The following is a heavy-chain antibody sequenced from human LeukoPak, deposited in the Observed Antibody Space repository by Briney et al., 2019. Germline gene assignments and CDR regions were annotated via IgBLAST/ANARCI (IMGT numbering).Heavy chain of an antibody. D-gene: IGHD6-13*01. V-gene: IGHV3-21*01. CDR1: GFTFSSYS. Sequence: PGGSLRLSCAASGFTFSSYSMNWVRQAPGKGLEWVSSITSSGSNIYYADSVKGRFTISRDNAKNSLYLQMNSLRAEDTAVYYCARGGGSSWYNFDYWGQGTLVTVSS. CDR2: ITSSGSNI. J-gene: IGHJ4*02. CDR3: ARGGGSSWYNFDY.